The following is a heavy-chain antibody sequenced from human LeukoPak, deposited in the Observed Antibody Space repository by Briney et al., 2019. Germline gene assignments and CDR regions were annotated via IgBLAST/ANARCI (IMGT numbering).Heavy chain of an antibody. V-gene: IGHV4-34*01. D-gene: IGHD2-21*01. CDR3: ARGRYCGGDC. CDR1: GGSFSGYY. J-gene: IGHJ4*02. CDR2: INHSGST. Sequence: SETRSLTCAVYGGSFSGYYWSWIRQPPGKGLEWIGEINHSGSTNYNPSLKSRGTISVDTSKNQFSLKLSAVTAADTAVYYCARGRYCGGDCWGQGTLVTVSS.